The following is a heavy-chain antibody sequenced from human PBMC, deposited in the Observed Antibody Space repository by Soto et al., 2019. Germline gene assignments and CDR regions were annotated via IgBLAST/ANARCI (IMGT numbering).Heavy chain of an antibody. CDR1: GFTFSSYS. J-gene: IGHJ3*02. D-gene: IGHD2-15*01. CDR3: AIVVVAANPGPHAFDI. Sequence: GGSLRLSCAASGFTFSSYSMNWVRQAPGKGLEWVSSISSSSSYIYYADSVKGRFTISRDNAKNSLYLQMNSLRAEDTAVYYCAIVVVAANPGPHAFDIWGQGTMVTVSS. CDR2: ISSSSSYI. V-gene: IGHV3-21*01.